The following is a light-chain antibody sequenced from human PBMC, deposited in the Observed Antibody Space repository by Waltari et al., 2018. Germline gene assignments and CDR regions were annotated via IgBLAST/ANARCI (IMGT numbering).Light chain of an antibody. Sequence: SSELTQDPAVSVALGQTVRITCQGDILRTYYGRWCRQKPGQAPELVIYGTNNRPSGIPDRFSASSSGNTASLTITGAQAEDEGDCYCHSRDRSGDVVFGGGTKVTVL. V-gene: IGLV3-19*01. J-gene: IGLJ2*01. CDR2: GTN. CDR1: ILRTYY. CDR3: HSRDRSGDVV.